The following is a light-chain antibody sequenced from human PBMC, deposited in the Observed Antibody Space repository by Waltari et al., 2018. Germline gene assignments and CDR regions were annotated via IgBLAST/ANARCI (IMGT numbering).Light chain of an antibody. V-gene: IGKV4-1*01. Sequence: DIVMTQSPDSLAVSLGERPTINCNSSQSVLYSSNNRNYLTWYQKKPGQPPKLLIYWASTRESGVPDRFSGSGSGTDFTLTISSLQAEDVAVYYCQQYYNTPFTFGPGTKVDVK. CDR1: QSVLYSSNNRNY. J-gene: IGKJ3*01. CDR3: QQYYNTPFT. CDR2: WAS.